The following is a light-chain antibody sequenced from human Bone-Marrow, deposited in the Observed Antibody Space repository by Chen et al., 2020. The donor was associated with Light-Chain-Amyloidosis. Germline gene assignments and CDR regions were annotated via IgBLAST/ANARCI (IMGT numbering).Light chain of an antibody. CDR1: QTISSNY. J-gene: IGKJ4*01. CDR3: QQDGTSPRA. V-gene: IGKV3-20*01. Sequence: EIVLTQSPGTLSLSPGEGTNLSCRASQTISSNYLTWYRQKFGQAPRLLIYGSSSRTTGIPDRFTGRGSGTDVTLTISRLEPEDCARYDCQQDGTSPRAFGGGTKGAIK. CDR2: GSS.